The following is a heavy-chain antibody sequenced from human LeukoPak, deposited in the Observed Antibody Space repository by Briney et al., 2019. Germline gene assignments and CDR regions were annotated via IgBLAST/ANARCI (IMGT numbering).Heavy chain of an antibody. J-gene: IGHJ4*02. CDR2: IQSGGST. V-gene: IGHV3-66*02. Sequence: GGSLRLSCAASGLTVTNNHMTWVRQAPGKGLEWVSVIQSGGSTYYADSVKGRFTISRDNSKNTLYLQMSSLRAEDTAVYHCARRAVTNQFDSWGQGTLVTVSS. CDR3: ARRAVTNQFDS. D-gene: IGHD4-17*01. CDR1: GLTVTNNH.